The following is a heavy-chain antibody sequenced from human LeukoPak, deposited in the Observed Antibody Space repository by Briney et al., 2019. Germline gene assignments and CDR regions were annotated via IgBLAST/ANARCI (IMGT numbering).Heavy chain of an antibody. D-gene: IGHD2-8*01. CDR2: TYYRSKWYN. Sequence: SQTLSLTCAISGDSVSSNSAAWNWIGQSPSRGPEWLGRTYYRSKWYNDYAVSVKSRITINPDTSKNQFSLQLNSVTPEDTAVYYCARDTSVPHCTNGVCYSFDPRGQGTLVTVSS. CDR1: GDSVSSNSAA. J-gene: IGHJ5*02. V-gene: IGHV6-1*01. CDR3: ARDTSVPHCTNGVCYSFDP.